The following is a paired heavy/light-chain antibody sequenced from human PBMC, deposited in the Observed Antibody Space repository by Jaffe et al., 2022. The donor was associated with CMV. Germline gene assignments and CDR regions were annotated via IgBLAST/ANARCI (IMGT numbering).Heavy chain of an antibody. CDR1: GGSFSGYL. CDR3: VRRNGDYMDF. CDR2: INHAAGT. D-gene: IGHD2-21*02. J-gene: IGHJ4*02. V-gene: IGHV4-34*01. Sequence: QVQLDQWGAGLLKPSETLSLTCEVNGGSFSGYLWTWIRQAPGTGLEWIGEINHAAGTNLNPSLVGRLSISVDTPNNRFSLMLRSVTAADTAVYYCVRRNGDYMDFWGQGTLVIVSS.
Light chain of an antibody. CDR3: QQLNSYPIT. V-gene: IGKV1-9*01. CDR1: QSIRSY. CDR2: VAS. J-gene: IGKJ5*01. Sequence: IELTQSPSSLSASIGDTVSITCRASQSIRSYLAWYQQKPGKAPELLIYVASTLQSGVPSRFSGSGYGTDFTLTIRSLQPEDFATYYCQQLNSYPITSGQGTRLEI.